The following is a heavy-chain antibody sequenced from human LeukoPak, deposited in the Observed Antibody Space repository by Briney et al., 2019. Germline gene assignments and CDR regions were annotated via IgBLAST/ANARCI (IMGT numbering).Heavy chain of an antibody. D-gene: IGHD6-19*01. CDR3: ATYRSGCFDK. J-gene: IGHJ4*02. CDR1: GGSISSRSSY. Sequence: PSETLSLTCTVSGGSISSRSSYWAWIRQPPGKGLEWIGSIYYSGSTNYNPSLRSRVTMSVDTSKNQFSLKLSSVTAADTAVYHCATYRSGCFDKWGQGTLVTVSS. V-gene: IGHV4-39*07. CDR2: IYYSGST.